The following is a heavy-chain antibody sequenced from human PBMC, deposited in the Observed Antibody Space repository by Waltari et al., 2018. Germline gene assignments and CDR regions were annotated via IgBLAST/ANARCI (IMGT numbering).Heavy chain of an antibody. J-gene: IGHJ4*02. CDR2: ISGSGNYI. CDR1: GFSFGTHS. Sequence: EVQLVESGGGLVKPGGSLRLSCATSGFSFGTHSMNWVRQAPGKGLEWVSSISGSGNYIYYADSVKGRFTISRDNAKNSLSLQMNSLRVEDTGVYYCVRDSSDFDYWGQGTLVTVSS. D-gene: IGHD6-6*01. CDR3: VRDSSDFDY. V-gene: IGHV3-21*02.